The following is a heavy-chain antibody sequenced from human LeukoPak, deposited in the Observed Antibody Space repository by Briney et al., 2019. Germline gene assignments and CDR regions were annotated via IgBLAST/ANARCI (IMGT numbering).Heavy chain of an antibody. J-gene: IGHJ4*02. D-gene: IGHD6-13*01. CDR1: GGSISGSGYY. Sequence: SETLSLTCTVSGGSISGSGYYWGWIRQPPGKGLEWIGSVYDSGTTHYNPSLKSRVTVHVDTSKNQFSPRLSSVTAADTADYYCARHGGAAAGLDYCGQGILVTVSS. V-gene: IGHV4-39*01. CDR3: ARHGGAAAGLDY. CDR2: VYDSGTT.